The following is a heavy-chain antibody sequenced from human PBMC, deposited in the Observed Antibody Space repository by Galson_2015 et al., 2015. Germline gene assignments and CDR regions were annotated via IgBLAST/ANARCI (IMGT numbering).Heavy chain of an antibody. CDR3: ARHSSGFNLLDY. CDR1: GGSFSGYY. D-gene: IGHD1-14*01. Sequence: ETLSLTCAVYGGSFSGYYWSWIRQPPGKGLEWIGEINHSGSTNYSPSLKSRVTISVDTSKNQFSLKLSSVTAADTAVCYCARHSSGFNLLDYWGQGTLVTVSS. J-gene: IGHJ4*02. V-gene: IGHV4-34*01. CDR2: INHSGST.